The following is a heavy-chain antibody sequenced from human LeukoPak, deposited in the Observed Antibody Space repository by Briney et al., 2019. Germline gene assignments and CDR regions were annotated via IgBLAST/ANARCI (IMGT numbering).Heavy chain of an antibody. D-gene: IGHD3-22*01. V-gene: IGHV4-34*01. Sequence: SETLSLTCAVYGGSFSGYYWSWIRQPPGKGLEWIGEINHSGSTNYNPSLKSRVTISVDTSKNQFSLKLSSVTAADTAVYYCARAVNYYDSSGKNWFDPWGQGTLVTVSS. CDR2: INHSGST. J-gene: IGHJ5*02. CDR3: ARAVNYYDSSGKNWFDP. CDR1: GGSFSGYY.